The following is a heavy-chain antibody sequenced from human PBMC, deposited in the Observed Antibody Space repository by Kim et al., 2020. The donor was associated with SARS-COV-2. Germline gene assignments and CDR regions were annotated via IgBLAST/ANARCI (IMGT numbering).Heavy chain of an antibody. CDR3: AKEGYSYYYGMDV. V-gene: IGHV3-23*01. Sequence: SADSVKGRFTISRDNSKNTLYLQMNSLRAEDTAVYYCAKEGYSYYYGMDVWGQGTTVTVSS. D-gene: IGHD5-18*01. J-gene: IGHJ6*02.